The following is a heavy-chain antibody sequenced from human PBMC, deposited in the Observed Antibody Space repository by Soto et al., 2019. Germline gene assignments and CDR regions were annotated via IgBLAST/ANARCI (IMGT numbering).Heavy chain of an antibody. CDR3: ASGHVVVVAATPTFDY. J-gene: IGHJ4*02. CDR2: INPNSGGT. CDR1: GYTFTGYY. V-gene: IGHV1-2*02. D-gene: IGHD2-15*01. Sequence: ASLKVSCKASGYTFTGYYMHWVRQAPGQGLEWMGWINPNSGGTNYAQKFQGRVTMTRDTSISTAYMELSRLRSDDTAVYYCASGHVVVVAATPTFDYWGQGTLVTVSS.